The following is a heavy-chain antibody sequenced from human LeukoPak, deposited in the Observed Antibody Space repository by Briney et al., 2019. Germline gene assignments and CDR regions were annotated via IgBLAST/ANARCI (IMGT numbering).Heavy chain of an antibody. CDR2: IVVGSGNT. CDR3: ARGYRLLRYYYGSGSYLDY. J-gene: IGHJ4*02. D-gene: IGHD3-10*01. V-gene: IGHV1-58*01. CDR1: GFTFTSSA. Sequence: SVKVSCKASGFTFTSSAVQWVRQARGQRLEWIGWIVVGSGNTNYAQKFQERVTITRDMSTSTAYMELSSLRSEDTAVYYCARGYRLLRYYYGSGSYLDYWGQGTLVTVSS.